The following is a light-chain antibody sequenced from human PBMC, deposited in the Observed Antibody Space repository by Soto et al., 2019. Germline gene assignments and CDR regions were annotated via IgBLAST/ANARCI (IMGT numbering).Light chain of an antibody. CDR2: GAS. V-gene: IGKV3-11*01. CDR3: QQRSNWPPIT. Sequence: IVMTQSRATLCVSPWKRSTLSYSSSQSVSSNLAWYHQKPGQAPRLLIHGASTRATGIPARFSGSGSGTDFALTISSLEPEDFAVYYCQQRSNWPPITFGQGTRLEIK. CDR1: QSVSSN. J-gene: IGKJ5*01.